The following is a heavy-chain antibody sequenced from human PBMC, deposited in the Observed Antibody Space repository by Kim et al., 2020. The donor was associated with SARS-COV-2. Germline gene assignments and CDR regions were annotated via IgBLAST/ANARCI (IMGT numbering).Heavy chain of an antibody. J-gene: IGHJ4*02. V-gene: IGHV4-34*01. CDR3: ARGRGYFDY. Sequence: GSNNDNPYLKSRVTISADTSKNQCSLKRSSVTAADTAVYYCARGRGYFDYWGQGTLVTVSS. CDR2: GSN. D-gene: IGHD3-10*01.